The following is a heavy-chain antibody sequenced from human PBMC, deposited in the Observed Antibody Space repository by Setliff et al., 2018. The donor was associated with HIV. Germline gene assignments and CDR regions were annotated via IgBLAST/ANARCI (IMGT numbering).Heavy chain of an antibody. CDR3: ARTFGDLKHYNYYYTIDV. CDR2: ISTNRYT. D-gene: IGHD3-10*01. J-gene: IGHJ6*02. CDR1: GGSISSDY. V-gene: IGHV4-4*07. Sequence: PSETLSLTCTVSGGSISSDYWNWIRQPAGKGLEWIGRISTNRYTNYTPSLKSRITMSLDTSKNQISLKLSSVTAADTAVYYCARTFGDLKHYNYYYTIDVWGQGTTVTVSS.